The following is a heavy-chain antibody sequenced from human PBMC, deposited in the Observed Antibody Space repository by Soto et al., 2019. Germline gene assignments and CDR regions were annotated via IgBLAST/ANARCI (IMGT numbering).Heavy chain of an antibody. D-gene: IGHD3-16*01. V-gene: IGHV3-7*01. CDR1: GFTFSSYW. CDR3: ARRYYDYVWGRPYYYGMDV. J-gene: IGHJ6*02. Sequence: GGSLRLSCAASGFTFSSYWMSWVRQAPGKGLEWVANIKQDGSEKYYVDSVKGRFTISRDNAKNSLYLQMNSLRAEDTAVYYCARRYYDYVWGRPYYYGMDVWGQGTTVTVSS. CDR2: IKQDGSEK.